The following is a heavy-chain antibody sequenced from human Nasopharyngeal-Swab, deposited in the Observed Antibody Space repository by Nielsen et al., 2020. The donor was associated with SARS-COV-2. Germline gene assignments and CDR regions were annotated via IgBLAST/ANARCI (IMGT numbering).Heavy chain of an antibody. CDR1: GFTFSSYS. J-gene: IGHJ6*02. CDR3: AREGQIFGAVDYYYYGLDV. CDR2: ISSSSSYI. Sequence: GESLKISCEASGFTFSSYSMNWVRQAPGKGLEWVSSISSSSSYIYYADSVKGRFTISRDNAKNSLYLQMNSLRAEDTAVYYCAREGQIFGAVDYYYYGLDVWGQGTTVTVSS. V-gene: IGHV3-21*01. D-gene: IGHD3-3*01.